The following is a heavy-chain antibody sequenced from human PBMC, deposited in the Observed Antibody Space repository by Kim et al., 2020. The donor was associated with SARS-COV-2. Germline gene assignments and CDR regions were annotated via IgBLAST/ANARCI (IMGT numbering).Heavy chain of an antibody. CDR2: ISSSSSYI. CDR1: GFTFSSYS. V-gene: IGHV3-21*01. Sequence: GGSLRLSCAASGFTFSSYSMNWVRQAPGKGLEWVSSISSSSSYIYYADSVKGRFTISRDNAKNSLYLQMNSLRAEDTAVYYCASPYYYDSSGYPQAGWGQGTLVTVSS. CDR3: ASPYYYDSSGYPQAG. D-gene: IGHD3-22*01. J-gene: IGHJ4*02.